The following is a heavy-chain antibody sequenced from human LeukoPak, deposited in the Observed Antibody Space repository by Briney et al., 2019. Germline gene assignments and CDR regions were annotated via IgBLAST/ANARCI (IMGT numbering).Heavy chain of an antibody. J-gene: IGHJ4*02. CDR3: AKDAGYSSSCPFDY. Sequence: PGGSLRLSCAASGFTFRSNTMSWVRQAPGRGLEWVSVISGSGSSTYYADSVKGRFTISRDNSMNTLYLQMNSLRAEDTAVYYCAKDAGYSSSCPFDYWGQGTLVTVSS. D-gene: IGHD6-6*01. V-gene: IGHV3-23*01. CDR1: GFTFRSNT. CDR2: ISGSGSST.